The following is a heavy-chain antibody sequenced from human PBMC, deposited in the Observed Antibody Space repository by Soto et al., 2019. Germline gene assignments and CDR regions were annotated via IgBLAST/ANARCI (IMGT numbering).Heavy chain of an antibody. CDR2: VSYSGSA. Sequence: PSETLSLTCTVSGDSITSSDYYCNWIRQPPGKGLEWIGYVSYSGSAYYNPSLKSRVSISLDTSKNQFSLKLSSLTAADTAVYYCARLVTPATGMDVWGQGTMVTVSS. J-gene: IGHJ6*02. CDR3: ARLVTPATGMDV. D-gene: IGHD6-13*01. CDR1: GDSITSSDYY. V-gene: IGHV4-30-4*02.